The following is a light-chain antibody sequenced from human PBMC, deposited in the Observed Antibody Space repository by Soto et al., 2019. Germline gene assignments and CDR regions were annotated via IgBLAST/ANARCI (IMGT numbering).Light chain of an antibody. Sequence: QSVLTQPPSASGTPGQRVTITCSGSSSNIGNNYVYWYQRLPGTAPKLLFYRNDQRPSGVPDRISASKSGTSASLAISWLRNEEEADDYCSTWDDGLSGPVFGGGTKLTVL. CDR2: RND. J-gene: IGLJ3*02. V-gene: IGLV1-47*01. CDR3: STWDDGLSGPV. CDR1: SSNIGNNY.